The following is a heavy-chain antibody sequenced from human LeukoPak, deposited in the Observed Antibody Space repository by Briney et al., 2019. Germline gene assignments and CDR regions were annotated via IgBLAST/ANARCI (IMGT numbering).Heavy chain of an antibody. CDR1: GNSISGGYY. D-gene: IGHD3-3*01. Sequence: PSETLSLTCAVSGNSISGGYYWGWIRQPPGKGLAWIGSIYHSGTTYYNSSLKSRVTISADTSRNHFSLKLSSVTAADTAVYYCASSKTFGQSFGGYWGRGTLVTVSS. J-gene: IGHJ4*02. CDR2: IYHSGTT. CDR3: ASSKTFGQSFGGY. V-gene: IGHV4-38-2*01.